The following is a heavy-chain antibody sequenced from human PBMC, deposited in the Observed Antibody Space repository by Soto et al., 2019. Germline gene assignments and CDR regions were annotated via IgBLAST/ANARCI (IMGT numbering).Heavy chain of an antibody. CDR2: IVPIVDTS. CDR1: GGTFSSYA. D-gene: IGHD5-12*01. V-gene: IGHV1-69*12. CDR3: VRVVAIPGYPDN. J-gene: IGHJ4*02. Sequence: QVQLVQSGAEVRQPASSVKVSCKTSGGTFSSYAISWVRQAPGQGLEWMGGIVPIVDTSTYAQKFQGRVTITADDSTSTVYVELSSLRSDDTAVYYCVRVVAIPGYPDNWGQGTLVTVSS.